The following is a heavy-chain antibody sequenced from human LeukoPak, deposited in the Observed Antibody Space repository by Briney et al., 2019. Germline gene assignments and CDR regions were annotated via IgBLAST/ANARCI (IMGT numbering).Heavy chain of an antibody. D-gene: IGHD2-2*01. CDR1: GGSFSGYY. Sequence: SETLSLTCAVYGGSFSGYYWSWIRQPLGKGLEWIGEINHSGSTNYNPSLKSRVTISVDTSKNQFSLKLSSVTAADTAVYYCARGPRVPLVPAAEVDPWGQGTLVTVSS. CDR2: INHSGST. J-gene: IGHJ5*02. V-gene: IGHV4-34*01. CDR3: ARGPRVPLVPAAEVDP.